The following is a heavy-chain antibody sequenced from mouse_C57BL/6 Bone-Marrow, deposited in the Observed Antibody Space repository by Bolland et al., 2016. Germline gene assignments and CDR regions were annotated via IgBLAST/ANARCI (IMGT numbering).Heavy chain of an antibody. CDR2: IYPGDGDT. D-gene: IGHD1-1*02. V-gene: IGHV1-82*01. J-gene: IGHJ3*01. CDR3: ARVVWGAY. Sequence: GRIYPGDGDTNYNGKFKGKATLAADKSSSTAYMQLSSLTSEDSAVYFCARVVWGAYWGQGTLV.